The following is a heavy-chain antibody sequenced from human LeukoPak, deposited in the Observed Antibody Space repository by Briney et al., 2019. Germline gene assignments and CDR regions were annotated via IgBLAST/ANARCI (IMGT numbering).Heavy chain of an antibody. V-gene: IGHV4-59*01. CDR1: GGSISSYY. Sequence: SETLSLTCTVSGGSISSYYWSWIRQPPGKGLEWIGYIYYSGSTNYNPSLKSRVTISVDTSKNQFSLKLSSVTAADTAVYYCARGGYCSSTSCFPTYYYYYMDVWGKGTTVTVSS. CDR2: IYYSGST. D-gene: IGHD2-2*03. J-gene: IGHJ6*03. CDR3: ARGGYCSSTSCFPTYYYYYMDV.